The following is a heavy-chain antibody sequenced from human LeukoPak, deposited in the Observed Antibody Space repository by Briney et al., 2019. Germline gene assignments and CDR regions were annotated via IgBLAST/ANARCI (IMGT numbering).Heavy chain of an antibody. CDR1: GGSISSSNW. Sequence: PSGTLSLTCAVSGGSISSSNWWSWVRQPPGKGLEWIGEIYHSGSTNYNPSLKSRVTISVDKSKNQFSLKLSSVTAADTAVYYCAREGYCSGGSCPDYYYGMDVWGQGTTVTVSS. CDR3: AREGYCSGGSCPDYYYGMDV. D-gene: IGHD2-15*01. V-gene: IGHV4-4*02. J-gene: IGHJ6*02. CDR2: IYHSGST.